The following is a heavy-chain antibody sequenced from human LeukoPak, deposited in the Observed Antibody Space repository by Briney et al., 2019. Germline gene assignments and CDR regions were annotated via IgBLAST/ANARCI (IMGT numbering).Heavy chain of an antibody. CDR1: GGSFFVSH. D-gene: IGHD4-23*01. V-gene: IGHV4-34*01. J-gene: IGHJ4*02. CDR2: INHSGRT. CDR3: ARDPTTVVTLPYYYDF. Sequence: PSETLSLTCAVSGGSFFVSHWNWIRQSPEKGLEWIGEINHSGRTNYNPSLKSRVTISVDTSKSQFFLKLTSVTAADTAVYYRARDPTTVVTLPYYYDFWGQGTLVTVSA.